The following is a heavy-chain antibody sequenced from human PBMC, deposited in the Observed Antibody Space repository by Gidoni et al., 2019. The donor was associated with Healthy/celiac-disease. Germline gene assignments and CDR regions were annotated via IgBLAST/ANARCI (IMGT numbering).Heavy chain of an antibody. CDR1: GFTFSSYG. CDR2: IWYDGSNN. CDR3: ARDALFATVTSYYFDY. J-gene: IGHJ4*02. Sequence: QVQLVESGGGVVQPGRSLRLSCAASGFTFSSYGMHWVRQAPGKGLEWVAVIWYDGSNNSYADSVKGRFTISSDNSKNTLYLQMNSLRAEDTAVYYCARDALFATVTSYYFDYWGQGTLVTVSS. D-gene: IGHD4-17*01. V-gene: IGHV3-33*01.